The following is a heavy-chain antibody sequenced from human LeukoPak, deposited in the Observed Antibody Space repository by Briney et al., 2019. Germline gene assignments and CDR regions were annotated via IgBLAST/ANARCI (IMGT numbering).Heavy chain of an antibody. CDR3: ARNYYDSSGYSFDY. V-gene: IGHV4-39*01. D-gene: IGHD3-22*01. CDR1: GGSIRSSSYY. Sequence: SETLSLTCTVCGGSIRSSSYYWGWIRQPPGKGLEWIGSIYYSGSTYYNPSLKSRVTISVDTSKNQFSLKLSSVTAADTAVYYCARNYYDSSGYSFDYWGQGTLVTVSS. J-gene: IGHJ4*02. CDR2: IYYSGST.